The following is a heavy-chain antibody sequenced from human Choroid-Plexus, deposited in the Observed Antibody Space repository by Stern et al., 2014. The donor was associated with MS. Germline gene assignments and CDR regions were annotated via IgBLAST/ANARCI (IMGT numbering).Heavy chain of an antibody. J-gene: IGHJ6*02. CDR3: ARDQRGITIFGVVTDYYYLGMDV. D-gene: IGHD3-3*01. V-gene: IGHV1-2*02. CDR2: INPNTGGT. Sequence: VQLVQSGAEVKKPGASVKVSCKTSGYIFTGYYIHWVRQAPGQGLEWMAWINPNTGGTKYAQKCQGRVPMSRDTSSSTAYVELSSLTSDDTAVYYCARDQRGITIFGVVTDYYYLGMDVWGQGTTVTVSS. CDR1: GYIFTGYY.